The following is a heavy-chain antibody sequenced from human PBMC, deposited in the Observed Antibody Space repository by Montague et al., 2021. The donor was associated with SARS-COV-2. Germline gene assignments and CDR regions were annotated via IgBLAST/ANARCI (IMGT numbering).Heavy chain of an antibody. Sequence: TLSLTCTVSGGSISSGDYYWSWIRQPPGKGLEWIGYIYYSGSIYYNPSLKSRVTISVDTTKNQFSLKLSSVTAADTAVYYCARAFDWLSITRYWYFDLWGRGTLVTVSS. CDR2: IYYSGSI. CDR1: GGSISSGDYY. D-gene: IGHD3-9*01. J-gene: IGHJ2*01. V-gene: IGHV4-30-4*01. CDR3: ARAFDWLSITRYWYFDL.